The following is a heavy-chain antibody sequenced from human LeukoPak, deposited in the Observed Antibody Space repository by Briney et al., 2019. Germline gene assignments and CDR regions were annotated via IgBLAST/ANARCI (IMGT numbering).Heavy chain of an antibody. Sequence: GGSLRLSCATSGFTFSSYAMHWVRQAPGKGLEWVAVISYDGSNKYYADSVKGRFTISRDNSKNTLYLQMNSLRAEDTAVYYCARDMDYRPIGSYYYGYWGQGTLVTVSS. J-gene: IGHJ4*02. D-gene: IGHD1-26*01. CDR3: ARDMDYRPIGSYYYGY. CDR1: GFTFSSYA. CDR2: ISYDGSNK. V-gene: IGHV3-30*04.